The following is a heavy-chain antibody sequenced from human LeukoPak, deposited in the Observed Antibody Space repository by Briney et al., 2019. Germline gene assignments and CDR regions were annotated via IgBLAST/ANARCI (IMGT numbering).Heavy chain of an antibody. J-gene: IGHJ6*02. D-gene: IGHD4-17*01. CDR2: IWYDGSNK. CDR3: ARDRYGDLDYYYGMDV. V-gene: IGHV3-33*01. CDR1: GFTFSSYG. Sequence: GGSLRLSCAASGFTFSSYGMHWVRQAPGKGLEWVAVIWYDGSNKYYADSVKGRFTISRDNSKNTLYLQMNSLRAEDTAVYYCARDRYGDLDYYYGMDVWGQGTTVTVSS.